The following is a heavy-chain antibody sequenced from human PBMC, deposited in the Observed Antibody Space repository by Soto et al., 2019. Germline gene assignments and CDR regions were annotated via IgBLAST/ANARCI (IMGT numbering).Heavy chain of an antibody. D-gene: IGHD2-15*01. CDR2: ISTEGSTT. Sequence: EVQLVESGGGLVQPGGSLRLSCAASGFTFSRYWMHWVRQTPGEGLVWVAGISTEGSTTRYVDSVKGRVTISRDNVKNTTYIQMSSERTEATAVYYSRLDDYVVVGNSRGFDIWGQGTVVTVSS. J-gene: IGHJ3*02. CDR3: RLDDYVVVGNSRGFDI. CDR1: GFTFSRYW. V-gene: IGHV3-74*01.